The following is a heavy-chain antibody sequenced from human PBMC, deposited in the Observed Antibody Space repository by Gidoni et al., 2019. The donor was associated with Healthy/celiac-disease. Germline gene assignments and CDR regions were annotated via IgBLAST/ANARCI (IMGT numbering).Heavy chain of an antibody. V-gene: IGHV1-46*03. CDR1: GYNFTSYY. CDR2: INPIGGSI. D-gene: IGHD1-7*01. J-gene: IGHJ3*02. Sequence: QVQLVQSGAEVKKPGASVKVSCKESGYNFTSYYMHWVRQAPGQGLEWMGIINPIGGSISYAQKFQRRVTMTRDTSTSTVYRDLSSLRSEDTAVYYCARQDGITGTTNAFDILGQGTMFTVSS. CDR3: ARQDGITGTTNAFDI.